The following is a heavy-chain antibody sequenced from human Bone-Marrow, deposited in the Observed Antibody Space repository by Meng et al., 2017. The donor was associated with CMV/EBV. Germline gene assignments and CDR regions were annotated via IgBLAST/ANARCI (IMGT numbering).Heavy chain of an antibody. Sequence: GGSLRLSCAASGFTFSSYDMHWVRQATGKGLEWVSAIGTAGDTYYPGSVKGRFTISRENAKNSLYLQMNSLRAGDTAVYYCARDFYDFWSGYYTTGRDNWFDPWGQGTLVTVSS. CDR2: IGTAGDT. CDR1: GFTFSSYD. V-gene: IGHV3-13*01. D-gene: IGHD3-3*01. J-gene: IGHJ5*02. CDR3: ARDFYDFWSGYYTTGRDNWFDP.